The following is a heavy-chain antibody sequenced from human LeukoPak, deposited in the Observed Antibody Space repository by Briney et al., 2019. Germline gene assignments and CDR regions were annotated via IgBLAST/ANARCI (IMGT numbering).Heavy chain of an antibody. Sequence: PGGSLRLFCAASGFTFRNYGMHWVRQAPGKGLEWVAVISHDGSIKYYEDSVKGRFTISRDNSKNTLYLQMNSLRAEDTAVYYCAQDYYGSGGQGTLVTVSS. CDR1: GFTFRNYG. CDR3: AQDYYGS. D-gene: IGHD3-10*01. CDR2: ISHDGSIK. V-gene: IGHV3-30*18. J-gene: IGHJ4*02.